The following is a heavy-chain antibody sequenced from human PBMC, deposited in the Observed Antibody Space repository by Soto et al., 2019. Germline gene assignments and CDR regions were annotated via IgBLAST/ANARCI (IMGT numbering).Heavy chain of an antibody. CDR2: LSDSGGSI. CDR3: AKVSSSWYAGFFDL. Sequence: GGSLRLSCTASGFTFSRHAMTWVRQAPGKGLEWVSGLSDSGGSIYYADSVKGRFTISRDNSMNTLYLQMKTLRAEDTAIYYCAKVSSSWYAGFFDLWGQGTPVTVSS. V-gene: IGHV3-23*01. CDR1: GFTFSRHA. D-gene: IGHD6-13*01. J-gene: IGHJ4*02.